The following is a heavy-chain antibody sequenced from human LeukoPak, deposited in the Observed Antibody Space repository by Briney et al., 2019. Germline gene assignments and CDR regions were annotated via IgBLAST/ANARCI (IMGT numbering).Heavy chain of an antibody. V-gene: IGHV3-48*01. Sequence: GGSLRLSCTASGLTFSDYSMNWVRQAPGKGLEWVSYISSTGNPRHYAESVEGRFTISRDNAKNSLYLRMNSLRAEDTAVYYCAKDQRPGGGYSYGPLGYWGQGTLVTVSS. CDR3: AKDQRPGGGYSYGPLGY. J-gene: IGHJ4*02. CDR2: ISSTGNPR. D-gene: IGHD5-18*01. CDR1: GLTFSDYS.